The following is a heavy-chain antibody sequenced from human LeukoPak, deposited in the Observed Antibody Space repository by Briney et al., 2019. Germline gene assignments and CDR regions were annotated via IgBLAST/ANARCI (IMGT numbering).Heavy chain of an antibody. Sequence: PGRSLRLSCAASGFTFSSYGMHWVRQAPGKGLEWVAVISYDGSNKYYADSVKGRFTISRDNSKNTLYLQMNSLRAEDTAVYYCAKSISGMTTVTIFDYWGQGTLVTVSS. CDR1: GFTFSSYG. V-gene: IGHV3-30*18. J-gene: IGHJ4*02. CDR2: ISYDGSNK. D-gene: IGHD4-17*01. CDR3: AKSISGMTTVTIFDY.